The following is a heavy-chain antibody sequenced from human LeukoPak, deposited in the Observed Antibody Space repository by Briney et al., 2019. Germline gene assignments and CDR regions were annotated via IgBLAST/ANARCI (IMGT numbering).Heavy chain of an antibody. Sequence: GGSLRLACAASGFTFNTYEMNWVRQAPGKGLEWVSYISSSGGTNFYADSVKGRFTISRDNAKNSLYLQMNSLRAEDTAIYYCARATYSGSYFGLWGQGTLVTVSS. V-gene: IGHV3-48*03. CDR1: GFTFNTYE. CDR3: ARATYSGSYFGL. CDR2: ISSSGGTN. D-gene: IGHD1-26*01. J-gene: IGHJ5*02.